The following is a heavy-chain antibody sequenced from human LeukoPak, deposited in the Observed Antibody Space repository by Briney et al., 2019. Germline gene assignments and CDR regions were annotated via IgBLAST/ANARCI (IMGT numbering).Heavy chain of an antibody. CDR3: ARQYANDYYDSSGYYFDY. CDR1: GYSFTSYW. J-gene: IGHJ4*02. D-gene: IGHD3-22*01. V-gene: IGHV5-51*07. CDR2: IYPGDSDT. Sequence: GESLKISCKGSGYSFTSYWIGWVHQMPGKGLEWMGIIYPGDSDTRYSPSFQGQVTISADKSISTAYLQWSSLKASDTAMYYCARQYANDYYDSSGYYFDYWGQGALVTVSS.